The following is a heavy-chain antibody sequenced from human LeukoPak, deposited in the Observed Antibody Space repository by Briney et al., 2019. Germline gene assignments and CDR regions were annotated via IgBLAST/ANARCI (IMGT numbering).Heavy chain of an antibody. Sequence: GGSLRLSCAASGFTFSSYSMNWVRQAPGKGLEWVSYISSSSSTIYYADSVKGRFTISRDNAKNSLYLQMNSLRAEDTAVYYCARDYGDPLDYWGQGTLVTVSS. CDR3: ARDYGDPLDY. V-gene: IGHV3-48*04. CDR2: ISSSSSTI. CDR1: GFTFSSYS. D-gene: IGHD4-17*01. J-gene: IGHJ4*02.